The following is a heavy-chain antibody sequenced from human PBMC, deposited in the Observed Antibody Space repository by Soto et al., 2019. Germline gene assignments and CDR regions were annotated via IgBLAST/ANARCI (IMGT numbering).Heavy chain of an antibody. CDR3: AKSITARPFDY. CDR2: ISGSGGNT. Sequence: PGGSLRLSCTASGFTFSSYTMSWVRQAPGKGLEWVSAISGSGGNTYYADSVKGRFTISRDNSKNTLYLQMNSLRAEDTAVYYCAKSITARPFDYWGQGALVTVSS. D-gene: IGHD6-6*01. CDR1: GFTFSSYT. V-gene: IGHV3-23*01. J-gene: IGHJ4*02.